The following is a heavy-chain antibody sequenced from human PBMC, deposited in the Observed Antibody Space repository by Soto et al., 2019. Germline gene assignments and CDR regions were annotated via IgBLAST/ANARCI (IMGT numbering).Heavy chain of an antibody. D-gene: IGHD2-2*01. CDR1: GFTFSTND. V-gene: IGHV3-23*01. CDR3: AKRACTPASCSYFDY. Sequence: GGSLRLSCAASGFTFSTNDMSWVRQAPGKGLEWVSGISGADGSTSYIDSVKGRFTISRDDSENTLYLQMNSLRAEDTAVYYCAKRACTPASCSYFDYWGQGPLVTVSS. CDR2: ISGADGST. J-gene: IGHJ4*02.